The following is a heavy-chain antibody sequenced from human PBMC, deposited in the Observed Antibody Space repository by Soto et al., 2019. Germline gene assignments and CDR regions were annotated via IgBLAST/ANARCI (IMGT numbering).Heavy chain of an antibody. CDR2: ISGSGGST. CDR1: GFTFSSYA. Sequence: GGSLRLSCAASGFTFSSYAMSWVRQAPGKGLEWVSAISGSGGSTYYADSVKGRFTISRDNSKNTLYLQMNSLRAEDTAVYYCAKDPPKYYYDSSGLDYWGQGTLVTVSS. J-gene: IGHJ4*02. D-gene: IGHD3-22*01. V-gene: IGHV3-23*01. CDR3: AKDPPKYYYDSSGLDY.